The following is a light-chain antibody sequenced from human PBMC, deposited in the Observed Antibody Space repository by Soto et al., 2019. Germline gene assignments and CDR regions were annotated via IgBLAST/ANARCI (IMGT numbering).Light chain of an antibody. Sequence: QSVLTQPASVSGSPGQSITISCTGTSSDVGSYNLVSEYQQHPAKPPKLMIYEGSKRPSGVSNRFSGSKSGNTASLTIAGLQAEDEADYYCYSYAGSSTIVVFGRGTKLTVL. CDR1: SSDVGSYNL. V-gene: IGLV2-23*01. J-gene: IGLJ2*01. CDR3: YSYAGSSTIVV. CDR2: EGS.